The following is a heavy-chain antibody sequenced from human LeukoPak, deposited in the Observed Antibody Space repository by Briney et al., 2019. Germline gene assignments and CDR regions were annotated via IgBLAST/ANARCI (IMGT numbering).Heavy chain of an antibody. CDR2: ISSSSSTI. Sequence: PGGSLRLSCAASGFIFSSYSMNWVRQAPGKGLEWVSYISSSSSTIYYADSVKGRFTISRDNAKNSLYLQMTSLRDEDTAVYYCARSYYGSGTRFDYWGQGTLVTASS. CDR3: ARSYYGSGTRFDY. V-gene: IGHV3-48*02. CDR1: GFIFSSYS. J-gene: IGHJ4*02. D-gene: IGHD3-10*01.